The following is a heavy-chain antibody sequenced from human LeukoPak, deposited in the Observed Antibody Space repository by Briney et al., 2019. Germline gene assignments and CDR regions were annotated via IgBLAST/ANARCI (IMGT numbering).Heavy chain of an antibody. CDR3: ARDRTSSWYGGEDY. CDR1: GYTFTGYY. D-gene: IGHD6-13*01. V-gene: IGHV1-2*02. Sequence: APVKVSCKASGYTFTGYYMHWVRQAPGQGLEWMGWINPDSGGTNYAQKFQGRVTMTRDTSISTAYMELTRLTSDDTAVYYCARDRTSSWYGGEDYWGQGTLVTVSS. J-gene: IGHJ4*02. CDR2: INPDSGGT.